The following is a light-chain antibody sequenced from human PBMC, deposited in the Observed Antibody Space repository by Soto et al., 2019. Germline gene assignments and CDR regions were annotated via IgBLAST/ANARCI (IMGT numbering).Light chain of an antibody. J-gene: IGKJ2*02. CDR1: QDIKNY. CDR2: DAA. V-gene: IGKV1-33*01. Sequence: IQMTQSPSSLSASVGDRITITCQASQDIKNYVIWYQHKPGKAPKLLIYDAASLGTGVSSRFSGSGSGTHFALAISSPQPEDIATYYFQQFDSVPCTFGQGTKLEIK. CDR3: QQFDSVPCT.